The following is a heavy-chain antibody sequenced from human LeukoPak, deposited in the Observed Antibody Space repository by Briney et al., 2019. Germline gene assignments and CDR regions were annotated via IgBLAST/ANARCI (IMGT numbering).Heavy chain of an antibody. D-gene: IGHD3-9*01. Sequence: GGSLRLSCVASGFTFTNYAMSWVRQAPGKGLEWVSAITGGDGTSPHADSVKGRFTISRDNSKHTFYLQVNSLRAEDTAVYYCAKWGDYDILTGYYVADYWGQGTLVTVSS. CDR2: ITGGDGTS. CDR3: AKWGDYDILTGYYVADY. J-gene: IGHJ4*02. CDR1: GFTFTNYA. V-gene: IGHV3-23*01.